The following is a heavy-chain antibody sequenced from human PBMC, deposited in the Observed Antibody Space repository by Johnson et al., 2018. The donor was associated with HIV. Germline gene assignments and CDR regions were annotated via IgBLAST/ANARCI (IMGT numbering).Heavy chain of an antibody. V-gene: IGHV3-23*04. CDR1: GFTFSSYA. CDR2: ISGSGGST. Sequence: VQLVESGGGLVQPGGSLRLSCAASGFTFSSYAMSWVRQAPGKGLEWVSAISGSGGSTYYADSVKGRFTISRDNSKNTLYLQMSSLRAGDTAVYYCARGRASWELYDAFDIWGQGTMVTVSS. D-gene: IGHD1-26*01. J-gene: IGHJ3*02. CDR3: ARGRASWELYDAFDI.